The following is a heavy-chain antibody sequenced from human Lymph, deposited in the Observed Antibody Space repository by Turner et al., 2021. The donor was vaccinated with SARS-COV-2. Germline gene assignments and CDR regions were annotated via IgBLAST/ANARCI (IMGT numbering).Heavy chain of an antibody. CDR2: IYSGGTT. Sequence: EVQLVETGGGLIQPGGSLRLSCAASGIIVSRNYMNWVRQAPGKGLEWVSVIYSGGTTYYADPVKGRFTISRDNSKNTLYLQMNSLRVEDTAVYYCARDLGTYGMDVWGQGTTVTVSS. J-gene: IGHJ6*02. CDR3: ARDLGTYGMDV. V-gene: IGHV3-53*02. CDR1: GIIVSRNY. D-gene: IGHD6-13*01.